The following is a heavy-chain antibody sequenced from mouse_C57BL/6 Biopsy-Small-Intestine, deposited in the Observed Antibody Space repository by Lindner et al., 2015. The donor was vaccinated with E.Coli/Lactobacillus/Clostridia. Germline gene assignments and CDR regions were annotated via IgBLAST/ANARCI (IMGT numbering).Heavy chain of an antibody. V-gene: IGHV3-8*01. CDR3: ARGSQALAY. D-gene: IGHD3-2*02. CDR2: ISYSGST. J-gene: IGHJ3*01. Sequence: VQLQESGPGLAKPFQTLSLTCSVTGYSSTSDYWNWIRKFPGNKLEYMGYISYSGSTYYNPSLKSRISITRDTSKNQYYLQLNSVTTEDTATYYCARGSQALAYWGQGTLVTVSA. CDR1: GYSSTSDY.